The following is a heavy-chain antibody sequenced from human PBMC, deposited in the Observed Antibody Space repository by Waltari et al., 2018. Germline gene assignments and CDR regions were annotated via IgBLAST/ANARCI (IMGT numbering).Heavy chain of an antibody. CDR2: IYYSGST. V-gene: IGHV4-59*01. CDR3: ASAQLNSYFDY. J-gene: IGHJ4*02. CDR1: GGSISSYY. Sequence: QVQLQESGPGLVKPSETLSLTCTVPGGSISSYYWSWIRQPPGKGLEWIGYIYYSGSTNYNPSLKSRVTISVDTSKNQFSLKLSSVTAADTAVYYCASAQLNSYFDYWGQGTLVTVSS. D-gene: IGHD1-1*01.